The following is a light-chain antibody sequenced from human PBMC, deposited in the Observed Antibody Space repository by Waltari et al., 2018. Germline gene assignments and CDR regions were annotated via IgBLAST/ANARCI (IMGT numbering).Light chain of an antibody. V-gene: IGKV3-11*01. CDR3: QQRSNWPPLT. J-gene: IGKJ4*01. CDR1: QSVSSY. CDR2: DAS. Sequence: EIVLTQSPATLSLSPGERATLSGRASQSVSSYLAWYQQKPGQAPRLLIYDASNRATGSPARFSGSGSGTDFTLTISSLGPEDFAVYYCQQRSNWPPLTFGGGTKVEIK.